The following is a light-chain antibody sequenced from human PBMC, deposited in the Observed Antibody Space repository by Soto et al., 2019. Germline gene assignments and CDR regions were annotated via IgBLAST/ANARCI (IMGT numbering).Light chain of an antibody. CDR3: QQSYSTPPIT. Sequence: EIVLTQSPASLSLSPGERATLSCRASPSVTNYLAWYQQKPGQPPRLLIYGAFNRAAGIPARFSGSGSGTDFTLTISSLEPEDSATYYCQQSYSTPPITFGQGTRLEIK. CDR2: GAF. J-gene: IGKJ5*01. CDR1: PSVTNY. V-gene: IGKV3-11*01.